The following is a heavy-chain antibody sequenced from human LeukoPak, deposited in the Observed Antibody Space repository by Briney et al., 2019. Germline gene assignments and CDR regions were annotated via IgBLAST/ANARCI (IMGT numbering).Heavy chain of an antibody. D-gene: IGHD3-3*01. V-gene: IGHV4-4*09. CDR2: IYTSGSA. CDR1: GDSITNHR. Sequence: PSETLSLTCTVSGDSITNHRCSWIRQPPGKGLEWIGHIYTSGSASYNPSLKNRVTISVDTSKNQFFLNLTSVTAADTAVYYCASSLRKRFLEPWDNWFDPWGQGALVTLSS. J-gene: IGHJ5*02. CDR3: ASSLRKRFLEPWDNWFDP.